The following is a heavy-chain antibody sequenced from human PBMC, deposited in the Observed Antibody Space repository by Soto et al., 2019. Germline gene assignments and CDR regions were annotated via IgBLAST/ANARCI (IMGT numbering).Heavy chain of an antibody. Sequence: EVQLVESGGGLVKPGGSLRLSCTGSGFPFSAYNINWVRQAPGKGLEWVSSISMTTSYVYYADSVKGRFSISRDNAKKILYLEMYALRTEDTAVYYCARDPSEGRVGNWFESWGQGTLVTVSS. D-gene: IGHD2-2*01. J-gene: IGHJ5*01. V-gene: IGHV3-21*01. CDR3: ARDPSEGRVGNWFES. CDR2: ISMTTSYV. CDR1: GFPFSAYN.